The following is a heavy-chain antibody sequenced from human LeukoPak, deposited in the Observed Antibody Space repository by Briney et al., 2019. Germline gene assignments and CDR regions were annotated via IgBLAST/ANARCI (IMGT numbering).Heavy chain of an antibody. CDR2: VYYSGST. J-gene: IGHJ4*02. CDR3: AKVLNYYASGYFDY. Sequence: SETLFLTCTVSGGSITGGSYYWAWIRQSPGKGLEWIGSVYYSGSTHYSSSLKSRVTISVDTSKNLFSLRLNSVTAADTAVYYCAKVLNYYASGYFDYWGQGTLVTVSS. D-gene: IGHD3-10*01. CDR1: GGSITGGSYY. V-gene: IGHV4-39*02.